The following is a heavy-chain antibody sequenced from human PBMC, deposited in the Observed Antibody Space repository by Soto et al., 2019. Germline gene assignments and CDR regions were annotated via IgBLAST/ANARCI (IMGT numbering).Heavy chain of an antibody. CDR3: ARGVDTAMVTWWFDP. D-gene: IGHD5-18*01. V-gene: IGHV3-33*01. J-gene: IGHJ5*02. Sequence: QVQLVESGGGVVQPGRSLRLSCAASGFTFSSYGMHWVRQAPGKGLEWVAVIWYDGSNKYYADSVKGRFTISRDNSKNALYLQMNSLRAEDTAVYYCARGVDTAMVTWWFDPWGQGTLVTVSS. CDR2: IWYDGSNK. CDR1: GFTFSSYG.